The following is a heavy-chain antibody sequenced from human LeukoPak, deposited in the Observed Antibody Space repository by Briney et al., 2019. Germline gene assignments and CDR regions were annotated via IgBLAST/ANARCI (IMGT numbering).Heavy chain of an antibody. J-gene: IGHJ3*02. CDR3: ARDFLDYGGNSYFCFDI. D-gene: IGHD4-23*01. CDR2: ISSSSSTI. CDR1: GFTFSSYS. V-gene: IGHV3-48*04. Sequence: PGGSLRLSCAASGFTFSSYSMNWVRQAPGKGLEWVSYISSSSSTIYYADSVKGGFTISRDNAKNSLYLQMNSLRAEDTAVYYCARDFLDYGGNSYFCFDIWGQGTMVTVSS.